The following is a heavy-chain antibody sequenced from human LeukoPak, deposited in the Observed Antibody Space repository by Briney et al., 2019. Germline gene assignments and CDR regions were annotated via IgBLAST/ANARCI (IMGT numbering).Heavy chain of an antibody. CDR3: ASGGYPRSLRLFDY. D-gene: IGHD5-12*01. J-gene: IGHJ4*02. V-gene: IGHV4-31*03. CDR2: MYYSGST. Sequence: SETLSLTCTVSGGSISSGGYYWSWIRQHPGKGLEWIGYMYYSGSTYYNPSLKSRVTISVDTSKNQFSLKLSSVTAADTAVYYCASGGYPRSLRLFDYWGQGTLVTVSS. CDR1: GGSISSGGYY.